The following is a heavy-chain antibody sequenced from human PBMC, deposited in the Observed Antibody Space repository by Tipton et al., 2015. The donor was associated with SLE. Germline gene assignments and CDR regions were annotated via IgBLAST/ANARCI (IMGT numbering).Heavy chain of an antibody. CDR1: GFTFGDYA. CDR3: TRDSWNDATHLDY. CDR2: IRSKAYGGTT. J-gene: IGHJ4*02. D-gene: IGHD1-1*01. Sequence: VQLVQSGGGLVQPGRSLRLSCTASGFTFGDYAMSWVRQAPGKGLEWVGFIRSKAYGGTTEYAASVKGRFTISRDDSKSIAYLQMNSLKTEDTAVYYCTRDSWNDATHLDYWGQGTLVTVSS. V-gene: IGHV3-49*04.